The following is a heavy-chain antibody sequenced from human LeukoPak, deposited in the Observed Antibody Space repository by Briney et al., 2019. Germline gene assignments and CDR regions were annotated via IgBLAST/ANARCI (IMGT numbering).Heavy chain of an antibody. Sequence: PSETLSLTCTVSGGSISSYYWSWIRQPPGKGLEWIGYIYYSGSTNYNPSLKSRVTISVDTSKNQFSLKLSSVTAADTAVYYCARGYGIDAFDIWGQGTMVTASS. CDR3: ARGYGIDAFDI. D-gene: IGHD5-18*01. CDR2: IYYSGST. V-gene: IGHV4-59*08. J-gene: IGHJ3*02. CDR1: GGSISSYY.